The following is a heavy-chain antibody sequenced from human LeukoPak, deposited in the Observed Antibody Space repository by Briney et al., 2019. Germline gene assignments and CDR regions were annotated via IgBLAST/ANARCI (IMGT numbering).Heavy chain of an antibody. CDR2: IYPGDSDI. CDR1: GYSFTSYW. D-gene: IGHD3-22*01. Sequence: GESLKISCKGSGYSFTSYWIGWVRQMPGKGLEWMGIIYPGDSDIRYSPSFQGQVTISADKSISTAYLQWSSLKASDTAMYYCARSIYYDSSGYSQGFDYWGQGSLVTVSS. J-gene: IGHJ4*02. CDR3: ARSIYYDSSGYSQGFDY. V-gene: IGHV5-51*01.